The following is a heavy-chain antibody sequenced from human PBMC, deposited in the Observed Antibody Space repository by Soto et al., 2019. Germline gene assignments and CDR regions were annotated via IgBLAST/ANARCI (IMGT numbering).Heavy chain of an antibody. CDR2: ISAYNGKT. J-gene: IGHJ2*01. CDR1: GYTFTSYG. Sequence: ASVKVSFKASGYTFTSYGISWVRQAPGQGLEWMGWISAYNGKTNYAQKLQGRVTMTTDTSTSTAYMELRSLRSDDTAVYYCARDHWYYYDSSGYYGSGYFDLWGRGTPVTVSS. V-gene: IGHV1-18*04. D-gene: IGHD3-22*01. CDR3: ARDHWYYYDSSGYYGSGYFDL.